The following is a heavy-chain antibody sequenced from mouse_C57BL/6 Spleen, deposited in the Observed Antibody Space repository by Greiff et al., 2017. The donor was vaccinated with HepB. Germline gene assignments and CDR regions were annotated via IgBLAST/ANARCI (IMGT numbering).Heavy chain of an antibody. CDR2: IYPGDGDT. D-gene: IGHD2-4*01. J-gene: IGHJ1*03. CDR3: ARVHYDYDQDWYFDV. V-gene: IGHV1-82*01. CDR1: GYAFSSSW. Sequence: QVQLQQSGPELVKPGASVKISCKASGYAFSSSWMNWVKQRPGKGLEWIGRIYPGDGDTNYNGKFKGKATLTADKSSSTAYMQLSSLTSEDSAVYFCARVHYDYDQDWYFDVWGTGTTVTVAS.